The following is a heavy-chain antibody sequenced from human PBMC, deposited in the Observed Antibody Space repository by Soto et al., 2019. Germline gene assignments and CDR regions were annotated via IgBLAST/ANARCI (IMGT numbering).Heavy chain of an antibody. CDR1: GFSFSSYG. CDR3: AKDPGRVVVAAPLDY. CDR2: ISYDGSNK. D-gene: IGHD2-15*01. Sequence: QVQLVESGGGVVQPGRSLRLSCAASGFSFSSYGMHWVRQAPGKGLEWVAVISYDGSNKYYADSVKGRFTISRDNSKNTLYLQMNSLRAEDTAVYYCAKDPGRVVVAAPLDYWGQGTLITVSS. V-gene: IGHV3-30*18. J-gene: IGHJ4*02.